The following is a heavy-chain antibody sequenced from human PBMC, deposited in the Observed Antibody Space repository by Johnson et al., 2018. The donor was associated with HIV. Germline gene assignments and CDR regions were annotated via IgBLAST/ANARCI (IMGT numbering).Heavy chain of an antibody. V-gene: IGHV3-30-3*01. Sequence: QMLLVESGGGVVQPGRALRLSCAASGFTFSNSAMHWVRQAPGKGLEWVAVISYDGDNIYYADSVQSRFTIYRDNSKNTLSLQMNSLRVADTAVYYCARAGLTYYYDSSGYYWGAFDIWGQGTMVTVSS. D-gene: IGHD3-22*01. CDR1: GFTFSNSA. J-gene: IGHJ3*02. CDR2: ISYDGDNI. CDR3: ARAGLTYYYDSSGYYWGAFDI.